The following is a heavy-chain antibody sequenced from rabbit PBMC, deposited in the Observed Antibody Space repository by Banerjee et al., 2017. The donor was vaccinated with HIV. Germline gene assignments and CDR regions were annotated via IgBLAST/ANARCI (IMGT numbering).Heavy chain of an antibody. CDR2: IYAGSSGST. D-gene: IGHD4-2*01. CDR3: ARDGHGYAGFAFNL. Sequence: QSLEESGGDLVKPGASLTLTCTASGFSFSSSYYMCWVRQAPGKGLEWIACIYAGSSGSTYYASWAKGRFTISKTSSPTVTLQMTSLTAADTATYFCARDGHGYAGFAFNLWGQGTLVTDS. CDR1: GFSFSSSYY. J-gene: IGHJ4*01. V-gene: IGHV1S40*01.